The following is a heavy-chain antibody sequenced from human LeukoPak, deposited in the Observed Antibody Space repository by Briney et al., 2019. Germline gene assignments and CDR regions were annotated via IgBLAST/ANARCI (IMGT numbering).Heavy chain of an antibody. V-gene: IGHV3-30*04. D-gene: IGHD3-9*01. CDR2: ISYDGSNK. CDR3: AREYYDILTGYTDDAFDI. CDR1: GFTFSSYA. J-gene: IGHJ3*02. Sequence: PGGSPRLSCAASGFTFSSYAMHWVRQAPGKGLEWVAVISYDGSNKYYADSVKGRFTVSRDNSKNTLYLQMNSLRAEDTAVYYCAREYYDILTGYTDDAFDIWGQGTMVTVSS.